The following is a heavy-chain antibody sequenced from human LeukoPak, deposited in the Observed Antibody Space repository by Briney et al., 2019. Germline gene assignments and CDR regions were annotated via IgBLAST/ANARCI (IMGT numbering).Heavy chain of an antibody. CDR3: ARGVEPLAANTLAY. CDR2: ISSSSVTI. J-gene: IGHJ4*02. D-gene: IGHD1-14*01. CDR1: GFTFSSYS. Sequence: PGGSLRLSSAASGFTFSSYSMNWVRQAPGKGLEWVSYISSSSVTIYYADSVKGRFTISRDNAKNSLYLQMNSLRAEDTAVYYCARGVEPLAANTLAYWGQGTLVTVSS. V-gene: IGHV3-48*01.